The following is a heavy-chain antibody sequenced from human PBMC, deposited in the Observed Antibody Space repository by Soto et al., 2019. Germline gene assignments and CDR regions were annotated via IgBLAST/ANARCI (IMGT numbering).Heavy chain of an antibody. Sequence: ASVKFSCKASGYTFTGYYMHWVRQAPGQGLEWMGWINPNSGGTNYAQKFQGRVTMTRDTSISTAYMELSRLRSDDTAVYYCARDKGTIPTYYDILTGPGWFDPWGQGTLVTVSS. CDR3: ARDKGTIPTYYDILTGPGWFDP. J-gene: IGHJ5*02. D-gene: IGHD3-9*01. CDR2: INPNSGGT. CDR1: GYTFTGYY. V-gene: IGHV1-2*02.